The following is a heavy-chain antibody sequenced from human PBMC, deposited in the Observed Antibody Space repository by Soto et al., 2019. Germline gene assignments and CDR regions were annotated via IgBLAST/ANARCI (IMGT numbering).Heavy chain of an antibody. V-gene: IGHV1-3*01. CDR3: ARDPVEDYYYGMDV. CDR2: INAGNGNT. CDR1: GYTFTSYA. Sequence: ASVKVSCKASGYTFTSYAMHWVRQAPGQRLEWMGWINAGNGNTKYSQKFQGRVTITRDTSASTAYMELSSLRSEDTAVYYCARDPVEDYYYGMDVWGQGTTVTVSS. J-gene: IGHJ6*02. D-gene: IGHD2-15*01.